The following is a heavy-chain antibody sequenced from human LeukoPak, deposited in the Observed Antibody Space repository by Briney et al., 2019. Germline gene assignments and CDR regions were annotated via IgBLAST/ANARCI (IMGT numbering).Heavy chain of an antibody. V-gene: IGHV1-46*01. J-gene: IGHJ4*02. D-gene: IGHD3-22*01. CDR3: ARAYYYDSSAYYPEAY. Sequence: GASVKVSCTASGYTFTSYYMQWVRQAPGQGLEWMGIINPSGGTTTYAQKFQGRVTMTRDMSTSTVYMELSSLRSEDTAMYYCARAYYYDSSAYYPEAYWGQGTLVTVSS. CDR1: GYTFTSYY. CDR2: INPSGGTT.